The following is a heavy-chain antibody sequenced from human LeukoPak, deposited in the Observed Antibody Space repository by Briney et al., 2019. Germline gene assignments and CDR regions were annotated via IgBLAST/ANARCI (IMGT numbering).Heavy chain of an antibody. CDR2: IRDSGGNT. Sequence: PGGSLRLSCEASGFSFGDHGMAWVRQAPGKGLEWVSSIRDSGGNTYQGDSLEGRFTISRDNSKNTLYLQMNSLRAEDTAVYYCARGAQSPRAYGHDYWGQGTLVTVSS. D-gene: IGHD4-17*01. CDR3: ARGAQSPRAYGHDY. CDR1: GFSFGDHG. J-gene: IGHJ4*02. V-gene: IGHV3-23*01.